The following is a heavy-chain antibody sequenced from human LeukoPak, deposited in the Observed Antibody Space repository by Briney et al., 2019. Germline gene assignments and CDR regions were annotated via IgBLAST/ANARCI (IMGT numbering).Heavy chain of an antibody. V-gene: IGHV4-4*07. Sequence: SETLSLTCTVSGGSISSYYWSWIRQPAGKGLEWIGRIYTSGSTNYNPSLKSRVTMSVDTSKNQFSLKLSSVTAADTAVYYCARAIESITIFGVVNDAFDIWGQGTMVTVSS. CDR3: ARAIESITIFGVVNDAFDI. CDR2: IYTSGST. CDR1: GGSISSYY. J-gene: IGHJ3*02. D-gene: IGHD3-3*01.